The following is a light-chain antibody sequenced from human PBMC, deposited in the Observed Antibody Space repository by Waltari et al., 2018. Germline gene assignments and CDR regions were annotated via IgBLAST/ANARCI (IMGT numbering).Light chain of an antibody. Sequence: QSALTQPPSASGSPGQSVTISCTGTSSDVGGYKYVSWYQQHPGKAPKLMIYEVSKRPSGVPDRFSGSKSGNTASLTVSGLQAEDEADYYCSSYAGSNLGVFGGGTKLTVL. CDR1: SSDVGGYKY. CDR3: SSYAGSNLGV. J-gene: IGLJ3*02. CDR2: EVS. V-gene: IGLV2-8*01.